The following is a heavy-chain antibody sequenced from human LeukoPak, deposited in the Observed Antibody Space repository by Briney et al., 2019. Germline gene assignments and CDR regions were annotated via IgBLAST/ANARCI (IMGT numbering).Heavy chain of an antibody. Sequence: SETLSLTCTVSGGSISSYYWSWIRQPAGKGLEWIGRIYTSGSTNYNPSLKSRVTISVDTSKNQFSLKLSSVTAADTAVYYCGRMGGCAARPSGFDYWGQGTVVNVIS. CDR2: IYTSGST. CDR3: GRMGGCAARPSGFDY. D-gene: IGHD6-6*01. J-gene: IGHJ4*02. CDR1: GGSISSYY. V-gene: IGHV4-4*07.